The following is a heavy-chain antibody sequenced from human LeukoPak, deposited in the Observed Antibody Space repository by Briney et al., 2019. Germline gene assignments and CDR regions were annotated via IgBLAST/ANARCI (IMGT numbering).Heavy chain of an antibody. CDR3: ARAQQLVHWFDP. CDR2: IYYSGST. J-gene: IGHJ5*02. CDR1: GGSISSGGYY. V-gene: IGHV4-31*03. Sequence: SETLSLTCTVSGGSISSGGYYWSWIRQHPGKGLEWIGYIYYSGSTYYNPSLKSRVTTSVDTSKNQFSLKLSSVTAADTAVYYCARAQQLVHWFDPWGQGTLVTVSS. D-gene: IGHD6-13*01.